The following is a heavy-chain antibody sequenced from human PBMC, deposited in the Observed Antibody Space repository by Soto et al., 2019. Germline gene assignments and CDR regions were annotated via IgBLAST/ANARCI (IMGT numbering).Heavy chain of an antibody. Sequence: QVQLVQSGAEVKKPGASVKVSCKASGYTFTSYGISWVRQAPGQGLEWMGWISAYNGNTNYAQKLQGRVTMTTDTSPSTAYMELRSLRSDDTAVYYCARGDYDILSCYRPYYYYGMDVWGQGTTVTVSS. CDR2: ISAYNGNT. V-gene: IGHV1-18*01. D-gene: IGHD3-9*01. CDR1: GYTFTSYG. J-gene: IGHJ6*02. CDR3: ARGDYDILSCYRPYYYYGMDV.